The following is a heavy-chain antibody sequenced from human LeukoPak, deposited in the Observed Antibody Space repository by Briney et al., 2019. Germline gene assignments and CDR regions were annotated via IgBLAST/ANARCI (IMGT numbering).Heavy chain of an antibody. V-gene: IGHV3-23*01. CDR1: GFCSKNYA. J-gene: IGHJ3*02. CDR2: ISATGVNT. D-gene: IGHD5-18*01. Sequence: GGSLRLSCTTSGFCSKNYAMSWVRLAPRKGLEWVSIISATGVNTYYADSVKGRFTISRDNSKNTLYLQMNSLRAEDTAVYYCARQPAGYSYGAGAFDIWGQGTMVTVSS. CDR3: ARQPAGYSYGAGAFDI.